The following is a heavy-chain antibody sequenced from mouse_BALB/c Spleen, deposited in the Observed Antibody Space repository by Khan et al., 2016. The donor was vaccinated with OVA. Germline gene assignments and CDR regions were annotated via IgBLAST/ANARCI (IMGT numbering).Heavy chain of an antibody. CDR3: ARHGYVAWFAY. D-gene: IGHD2-2*01. Sequence: VQLKQSGPELMKPGTSVKISCKASGYSFTSSYIHWVKQSHGKSLEWIGYIDPFNGDTTYNQKFKGKATLTVDKSSSTAYMHLSSLTSEDSAVYYCARHGYVAWFAYWGQGTLVTVSA. CDR2: IDPFNGDT. J-gene: IGHJ3*01. CDR1: GYSFTSSY. V-gene: IGHV1S135*01.